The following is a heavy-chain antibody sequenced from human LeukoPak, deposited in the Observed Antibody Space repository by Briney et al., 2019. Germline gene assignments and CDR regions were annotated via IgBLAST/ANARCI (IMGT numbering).Heavy chain of an antibody. D-gene: IGHD6-13*01. V-gene: IGHV3-33*01. CDR3: ARGEIAAAADY. CDR1: GFTFSSYG. Sequence: GGSLRLSCAAPGFTFSSYGMHWVRQAPGKGLEWVAVIWYDGSNKYYADSVKGRFTISRDNSENTLYLQMNSLRAEDTAVYYCARGEIAAAADYWGQGTLVTVSS. CDR2: IWYDGSNK. J-gene: IGHJ4*02.